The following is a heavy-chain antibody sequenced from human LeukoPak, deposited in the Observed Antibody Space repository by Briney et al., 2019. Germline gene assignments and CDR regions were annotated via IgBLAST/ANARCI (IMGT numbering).Heavy chain of an antibody. CDR3: AKTAPYSGYDYGPFDY. V-gene: IGHV3-23*01. CDR1: GFTFSSYG. CDR2: ISGSGVST. J-gene: IGHJ4*02. Sequence: GGTLRLSCAASGFTFSSYGMSWVRQAPGKGLEWVSGISGSGVSTYYADSVKGRFTISRDNSKNTLYLQMNSLRAEDTAVYYCAKTAPYSGYDYGPFDYWGQGTLVTVSS. D-gene: IGHD5-12*01.